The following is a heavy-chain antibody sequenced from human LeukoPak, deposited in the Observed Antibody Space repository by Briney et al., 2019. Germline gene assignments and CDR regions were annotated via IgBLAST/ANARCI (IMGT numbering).Heavy chain of an antibody. V-gene: IGHV3-21*01. CDR3: AGSMVRGVVDY. CDR1: GFTFSSYS. CDR2: ISSSSSYI. Sequence: GGSLRLSCAASGFTFSSYSMNWVRQAPGKGLEWVSSISSSSSYIYYADSVKGRFTISRDNAKNSLYLQMNSLRAEDTAVYYCAGSMVRGVVDYWGQGTLVTVS. D-gene: IGHD3-10*01. J-gene: IGHJ4*02.